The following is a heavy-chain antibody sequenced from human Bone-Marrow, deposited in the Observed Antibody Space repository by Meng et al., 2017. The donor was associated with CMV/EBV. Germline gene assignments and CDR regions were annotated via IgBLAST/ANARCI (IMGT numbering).Heavy chain of an antibody. CDR2: IYHSGRT. D-gene: IGHD3-22*01. CDR1: GGSLRPNY. Sequence: QTKLPESGPGLGRPSETLSLTCSVFGGSLRPNYWSWIRQSPGKGLEWIGYIYHSGRTNYNPSLKSRVTMSVDTSKNQFSLKVNSLTAADTAVYFCARDQGDYYDSSTYDPIWFDPWGQGILVTVSS. CDR3: ARDQGDYYDSSTYDPIWFDP. J-gene: IGHJ5*02. V-gene: IGHV4-59*01.